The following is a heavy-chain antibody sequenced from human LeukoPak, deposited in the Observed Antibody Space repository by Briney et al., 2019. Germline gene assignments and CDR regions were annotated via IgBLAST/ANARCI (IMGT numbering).Heavy chain of an antibody. J-gene: IGHJ5*02. CDR3: ARRGTIAVPVFWFDP. Sequence: GGSLRLSCAASGFTFSSYSMNWVRQAPGKGLEWVSSISSSSSYIYYADSVKGRFTISRDNAKNSVYLQINRLRAEDTAVYYCARRGTIAVPVFWFDPWGQGTLVIVSS. D-gene: IGHD6-19*01. V-gene: IGHV3-21*01. CDR2: ISSSSSYI. CDR1: GFTFSSYS.